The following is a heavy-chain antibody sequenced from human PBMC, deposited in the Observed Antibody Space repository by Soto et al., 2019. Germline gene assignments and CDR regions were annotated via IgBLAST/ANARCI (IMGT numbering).Heavy chain of an antibody. CDR2: IIPIFGTA. CDR1: GGTFSSYA. CDR3: ARGFRYCNNGVCYNNWFDP. Sequence: QVQLVQSGAEVKKPGSSVKVSCKASGGTFSSYAISWVRQAPGQGLEWMGGIIPIFGTANYAQKFQGRVTITADESTSTAYMELSSLRSEDTAVYYCARGFRYCNNGVCYNNWFDPWGQGTLVTVSS. D-gene: IGHD2-8*01. J-gene: IGHJ5*02. V-gene: IGHV1-69*01.